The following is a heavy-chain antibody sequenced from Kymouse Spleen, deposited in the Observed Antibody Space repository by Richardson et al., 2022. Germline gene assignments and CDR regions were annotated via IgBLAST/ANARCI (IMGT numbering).Heavy chain of an antibody. J-gene: IGHJ6*02. CDR1: GGSISSSSYY. V-gene: IGHV4-39*01. CDR2: IYYSGST. Sequence: QLQLQESGPGLVKPSETLSLTCTVSGGSISSSSYYWGWIRQPPGKGLEWIGSIYYSGSTYYNPSLKSRVTISVDTSKNQFSLKLSSVTAADTAVYYCARVAGHYYYYYGMDVWGQGTTVTVSS. CDR3: ARVAGHYYYYYGMDV. D-gene: IGHD6-19*01.